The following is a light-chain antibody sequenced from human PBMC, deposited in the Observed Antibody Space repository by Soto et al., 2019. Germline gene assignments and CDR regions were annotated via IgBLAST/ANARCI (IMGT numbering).Light chain of an antibody. J-gene: IGKJ4*01. V-gene: IGKV3-20*01. CDR3: QQHGISPLT. CDR1: QRLSSSY. CDR2: GAS. Sequence: EVVLAQSPGTLSLSPGERATLSCRASQRLSSSYLAWYQQKPGQAPRLLIYGASSRATGIPDRFSGGGSGTDFTLTISRLEPEDFAVYYCQQHGISPLTFGGGTKVDIK.